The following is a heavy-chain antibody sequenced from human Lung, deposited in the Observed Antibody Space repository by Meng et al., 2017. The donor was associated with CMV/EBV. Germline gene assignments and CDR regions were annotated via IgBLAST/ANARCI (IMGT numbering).Heavy chain of an antibody. Sequence: GESLKISCAASGFTFSSYSMNWVRQAPGKGLEWVSSISSSSYIYYADSVKGRFTISRDNAKNSLYLQMNSLRAEDTAVYYCARDLSIVPAAISYYYGMDVWGQGTTVXVSS. CDR1: GFTFSSYS. CDR2: ISSSSYI. CDR3: ARDLSIVPAAISYYYGMDV. J-gene: IGHJ6*02. D-gene: IGHD2-2*02. V-gene: IGHV3-21*01.